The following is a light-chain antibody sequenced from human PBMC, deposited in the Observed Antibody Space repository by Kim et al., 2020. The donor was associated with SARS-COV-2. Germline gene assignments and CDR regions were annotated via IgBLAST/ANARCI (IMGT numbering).Light chain of an antibody. CDR1: SSDVGGYNY. CDR3: SSYTSSTTMV. Sequence: QSALTQPASVSGSPGQSITISCTGTSSDVGGYNYVSWYQQHPGKALRLMIYDVSNRPSGVSNRFSGSKSDNTASLTISGFQAEDEADYYCSSYTSSTTMVFGGGTQLTVL. J-gene: IGLJ2*01. V-gene: IGLV2-14*03. CDR2: DVS.